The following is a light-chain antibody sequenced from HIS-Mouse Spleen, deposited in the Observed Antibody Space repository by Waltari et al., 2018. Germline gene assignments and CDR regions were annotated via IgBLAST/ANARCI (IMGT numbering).Light chain of an antibody. Sequence: EIVLTQSPGTLSFSPGERATRPCRASQSVSSSYLAWYQQKPGPAPRLLIYGASSRATGIPDRFSGSGSGTDFTLTISRLEPEDFAVYYCQQYGSSPLYTFGQGTKLEIK. CDR2: GAS. CDR1: QSVSSSY. CDR3: QQYGSSPLYT. J-gene: IGKJ2*01. V-gene: IGKV3-20*01.